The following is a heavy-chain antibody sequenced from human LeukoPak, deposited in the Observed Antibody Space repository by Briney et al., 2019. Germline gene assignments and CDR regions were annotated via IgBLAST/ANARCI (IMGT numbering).Heavy chain of an antibody. D-gene: IGHD3-22*01. CDR1: GGSISSSSYY. J-gene: IGHJ4*02. CDR2: IYYSGST. Sequence: PSETLSLTCTVSGGSISSSSYYWGWIRQPPGKGLEWIGSIYYSGSTYYNPSLKSRDTISVDTSKNQFSLKLSSVTAADTAVYYCARDPGNYYDSSGYYYALDYWGQGTLVTVSS. CDR3: ARDPGNYYDSSGYYYALDY. V-gene: IGHV4-39*07.